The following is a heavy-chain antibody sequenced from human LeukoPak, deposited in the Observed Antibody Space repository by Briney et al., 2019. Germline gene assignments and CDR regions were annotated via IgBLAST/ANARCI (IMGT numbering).Heavy chain of an antibody. Sequence: GGSLRLSCAASGFTFISYSMNWVRQAPGKGLEWVSSISSSGSYTSYADSLKGRFTISRDNAKNSLYLQMNSLRAEDTAVYYCARVMRSGTYCVSPDVWGQGTTVTVSS. CDR1: GFTFISYS. V-gene: IGHV3-21*01. CDR3: ARVMRSGTYCVSPDV. CDR2: ISSSGSYT. D-gene: IGHD1-26*01. J-gene: IGHJ6*02.